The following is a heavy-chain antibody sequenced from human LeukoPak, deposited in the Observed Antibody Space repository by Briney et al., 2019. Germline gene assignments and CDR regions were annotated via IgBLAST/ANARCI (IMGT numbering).Heavy chain of an antibody. CDR2: IIPIFGTA. Sequence: ASVKVSCKASGYTFINYNINWVRQAPGQGLEWMGGIIPIFGTANYAQKFQGRVTITADKSTSTAYMELSSLRSEDTAVYYCARGASVAGSSAWFDPWGQGTLVTVSS. CDR3: ARGASVAGSSAWFDP. D-gene: IGHD6-19*01. CDR1: GYTFINYN. V-gene: IGHV1-69*06. J-gene: IGHJ5*02.